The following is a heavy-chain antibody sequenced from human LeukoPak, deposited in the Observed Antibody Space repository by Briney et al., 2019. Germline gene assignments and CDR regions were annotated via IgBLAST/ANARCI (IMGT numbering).Heavy chain of an antibody. J-gene: IGHJ5*02. CDR3: AKDLPYSTSFNWFDP. V-gene: IGHV3-30*02. D-gene: IGHD2-2*01. CDR1: GFTFSNCG. Sequence: GGSLRLSCAASGFTFSNCGMHWVRQAPGKGLEWVAFIRDDESVKYYADSMKGRFTISRDNSRDTLYLQMNSLRAEDTAVYYCAKDLPYSTSFNWFDPWGQGTLVTVSS. CDR2: IRDDESVK.